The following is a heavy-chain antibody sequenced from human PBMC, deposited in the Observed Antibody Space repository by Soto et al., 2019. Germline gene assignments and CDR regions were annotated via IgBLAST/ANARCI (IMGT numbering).Heavy chain of an antibody. D-gene: IGHD3-10*01. V-gene: IGHV2-5*01. CDR3: AHRRGSGLYGMEV. J-gene: IGHJ6*02. Sequence: QITLKESGPALVKPTQTLTLTCTFSGFSLSTSGVGVGWFRQPPGKALEWLALVYSNDDKRFSPSLKSRLTMNKNTSKNHVVLTRTNMGPVDTATYYCAHRRGSGLYGMEVWGQGTTVTVSS. CDR1: GFSLSTSGVG. CDR2: VYSNDDK.